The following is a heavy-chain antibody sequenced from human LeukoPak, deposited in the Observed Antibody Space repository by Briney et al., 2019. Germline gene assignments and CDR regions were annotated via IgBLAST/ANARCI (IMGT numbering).Heavy chain of an antibody. V-gene: IGHV3-21*01. D-gene: IGHD6-19*01. CDR2: ISSSSSYI. J-gene: IGHJ4*02. Sequence: GGSLRLSCAASGFTVSSNYMSWVRQAPGKGLEWVSSISSSSSYIYYADSVKGRFTISRDNAKNSLYLQMNSLRAEDTAVYYCATDIAVLANSNFDYWGQGTLVTVSS. CDR1: GFTVSSNY. CDR3: ATDIAVLANSNFDY.